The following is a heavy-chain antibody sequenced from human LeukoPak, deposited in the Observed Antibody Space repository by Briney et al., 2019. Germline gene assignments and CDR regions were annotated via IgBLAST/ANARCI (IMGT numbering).Heavy chain of an antibody. CDR3: ARGPSGYYYG. CDR2: IYTSGGS. Sequence: SVTLSLTCTVSGGFIASYSWSWIRQPAGKGLEWIGRIYTSGGSDYNPSLKSRVTMSLDTSKNQFYLKMTSVTAADTAVYYCARGPSGYYYGWGQGILVTVSS. CDR1: GGFIASYS. D-gene: IGHD3-22*01. J-gene: IGHJ4*02. V-gene: IGHV4-4*07.